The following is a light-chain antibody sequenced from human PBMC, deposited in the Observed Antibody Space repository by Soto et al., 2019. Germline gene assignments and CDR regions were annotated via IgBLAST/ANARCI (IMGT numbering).Light chain of an antibody. V-gene: IGKV3-15*01. CDR2: GAS. J-gene: IGKJ1*01. CDR1: QSVSSN. CDR3: QQGWT. Sequence: EIVMTQSPSTLSVSPGERATLSCRASQSVSSNLAWYQQKPGQAPRLLIYGASTRATGIPARFSGSGSGTEFTLTISSLQSEDFAVYYCQQGWTFGQGTKVEIK.